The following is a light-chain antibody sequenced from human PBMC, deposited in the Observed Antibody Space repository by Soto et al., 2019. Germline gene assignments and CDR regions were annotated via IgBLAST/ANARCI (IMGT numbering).Light chain of an antibody. J-gene: IGLJ1*01. CDR1: SSDVGYRNS. CDR3: SSFAGSNNFPYV. Sequence: QSALTQPASVSGSPGQSIAISCTGTSSDVGYRNSVAWYQHNPGKAPKLMIYEINKRPSGVPDRFSGSKSGNTASLTVSGLQAEDEADYYCSSFAGSNNFPYVFGTGTKLTVL. CDR2: EIN. V-gene: IGLV2-8*01.